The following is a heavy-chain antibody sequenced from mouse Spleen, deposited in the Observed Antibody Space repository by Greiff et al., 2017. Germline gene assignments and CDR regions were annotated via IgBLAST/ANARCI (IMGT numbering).Heavy chain of an antibody. CDR1: GYSFTGYY. V-gene: IGHV1-43*01. CDR2: INPSTGGT. D-gene: IGHD4-1*01. Sequence: EVMLVESGPELVKPRASVKISCKASGYSFTGYYMHWVKQSSEKSLEWIGEINPSTGGTSYNQKFKGKATLTVDKSSSTAYMQLKSLTSEDSAVYYCATNWAYWGQGTLVTVSA. J-gene: IGHJ3*01. CDR3: ATNWAY.